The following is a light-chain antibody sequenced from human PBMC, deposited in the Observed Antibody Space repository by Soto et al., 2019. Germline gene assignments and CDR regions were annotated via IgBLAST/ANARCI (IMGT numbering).Light chain of an antibody. Sequence: EIVLTQSPGTLSLSPGERATLSCRASQSVSSSYLAWYQQKPGQAPRLLIYGASSRATGIPDGFSGSGSGTDFTLTISSLEPEDFAVYYCQQYGSSPPWTFGQGTKVEIK. J-gene: IGKJ1*01. CDR1: QSVSSSY. V-gene: IGKV3-20*01. CDR2: GAS. CDR3: QQYGSSPPWT.